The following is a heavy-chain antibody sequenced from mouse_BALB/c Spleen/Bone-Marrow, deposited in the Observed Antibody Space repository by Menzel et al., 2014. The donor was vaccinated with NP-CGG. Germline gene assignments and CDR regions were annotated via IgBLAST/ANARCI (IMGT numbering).Heavy chain of an antibody. J-gene: IGHJ2*01. CDR1: GYTFTDYV. Sequence: VKLQESGPELVKPGASVKMSSKASGYTFTDYVISWVKQRTGQGLEWIGEIYPGSGSTYYNEKFKGKATLTADKSSNTAYMQLSSLTSEDSAVYFCARWSFDYRGQGTTLTVSS. CDR2: IYPGSGST. CDR3: ARWSFDY. V-gene: IGHV1-83*01.